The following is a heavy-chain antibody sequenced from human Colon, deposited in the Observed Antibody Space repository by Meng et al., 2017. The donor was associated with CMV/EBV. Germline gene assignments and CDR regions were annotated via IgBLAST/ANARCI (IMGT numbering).Heavy chain of an antibody. CDR2: ITGPGTHV. Sequence: GESLKISCAASGFTFSRHGMHWVRQAPGKGLEWVSSITGPGTHVSYADSLKGRFTISRDNAKSSLYLQIDSLRAEDTAVYFCARENVRLFYTMDVWGQGTTVTVSS. CDR3: ARENVRLFYTMDV. CDR1: GFTFSRHG. J-gene: IGHJ6*02. V-gene: IGHV3-21*06. D-gene: IGHD2/OR15-2a*01.